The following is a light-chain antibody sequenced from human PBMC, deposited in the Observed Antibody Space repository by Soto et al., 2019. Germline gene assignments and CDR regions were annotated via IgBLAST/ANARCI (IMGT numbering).Light chain of an antibody. CDR2: GAP. J-gene: IGKJ1*01. CDR3: QQYNNWPPWT. Sequence: DIVRTQTPATLSVSQGERATLSSRASQSVSSNLAWYQQKPGQAPRLLIYGAPTRATGIPARFSGSGSGTDFTRTSISLQSEDFAVCDCQQYNNWPPWTFGQGTKVDIK. CDR1: QSVSSN. V-gene: IGKV3-15*01.